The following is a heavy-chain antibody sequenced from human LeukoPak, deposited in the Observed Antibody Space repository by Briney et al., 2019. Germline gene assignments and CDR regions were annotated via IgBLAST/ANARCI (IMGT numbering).Heavy chain of an antibody. J-gene: IGHJ4*02. V-gene: IGHV1-18*01. D-gene: IGHD1-26*01. Sequence: GASVKVSCKASGYTFTNYGISWVRQAPGQGLEWMGWSSAYNGNRNYAQKVKGRVTMTTDTSTSTAYMELGSLRSDDTAVYYCARSLTSSGSYSDGGDYWGQGTLVTVSS. CDR3: ARSLTSSGSYSDGGDY. CDR1: GYTFTNYG. CDR2: SSAYNGNR.